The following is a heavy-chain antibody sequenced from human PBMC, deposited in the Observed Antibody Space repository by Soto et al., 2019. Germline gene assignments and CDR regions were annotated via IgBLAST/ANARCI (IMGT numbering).Heavy chain of an antibody. D-gene: IGHD2-21*02. CDR2: MNPNSGNT. CDR1: GYTFTSYD. Sequence: VKVSCKASGYTFTSYDINWVRQATGQGLEWMGWMNPNSGNTGYAQKFQGRVTMTRNTSISTAYMELSSLRSEDTAVYYCARGNFNCGGDCIDYWGQGTLVTVSS. CDR3: ARGNFNCGGDCIDY. J-gene: IGHJ4*02. V-gene: IGHV1-8*01.